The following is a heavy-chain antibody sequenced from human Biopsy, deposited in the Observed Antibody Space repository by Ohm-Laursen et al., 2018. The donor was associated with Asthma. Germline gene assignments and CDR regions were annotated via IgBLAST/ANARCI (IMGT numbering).Heavy chain of an antibody. V-gene: IGHV1-18*01. CDR2: ISVYNGNT. Sequence: ASVKVSCKTSGYTFNSAGITWVRQAPGQGLEWMGWISVYNGNTKVAQKLQDRVTMTTDTSTSTAYMELRSLRSDDTAVYFCARAVDYSHYYGIDVWGHGTTVTVS. CDR3: ARAVDYSHYYGIDV. CDR1: GYTFNSAG. D-gene: IGHD3-10*01. J-gene: IGHJ6*02.